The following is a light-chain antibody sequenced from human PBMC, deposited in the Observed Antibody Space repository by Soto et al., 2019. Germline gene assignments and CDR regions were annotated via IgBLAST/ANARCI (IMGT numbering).Light chain of an antibody. Sequence: QSVLTQPASVSGSPGQSITISCTGTSSDVGGYNYVSWYQQHPGKAPKLMIYDVRNRPSGVSNRFSGSKSVNTASLTISGLQAEDEADYYCSSYTSSSTLYVFGTGTKVTVL. J-gene: IGLJ1*01. CDR1: SSDVGGYNY. V-gene: IGLV2-14*01. CDR2: DVR. CDR3: SSYTSSSTLYV.